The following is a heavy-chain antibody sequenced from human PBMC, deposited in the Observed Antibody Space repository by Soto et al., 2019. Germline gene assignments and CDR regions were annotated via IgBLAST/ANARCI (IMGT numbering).Heavy chain of an antibody. CDR1: GDSISTNFYY. CDR3: DSSGNRGLYFQH. V-gene: IGHV4-39*01. CDR2: IYYNGNT. J-gene: IGHJ1*01. D-gene: IGHD3-22*01. Sequence: SETLSLTCTVSGDSISTNFYYWGWIRQPPGKGLEWIGSIYYNGNTYYKASLKSRATISVDTSKNQFSLRLTSVTAADTAVYYYDSSGNRGLYFQHWGQGTLVTVSS.